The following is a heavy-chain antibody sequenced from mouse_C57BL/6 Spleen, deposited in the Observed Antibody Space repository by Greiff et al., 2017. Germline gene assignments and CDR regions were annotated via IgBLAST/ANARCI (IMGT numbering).Heavy chain of an antibody. Sequence: QVLLQQSGAELAKPGASVKLSCKASGYTFTSYCMHWVNQRPGKGLEWIGYINPSSGYTKYNQKFKVKATLTADKSSSTAYMQLSSLTYEDSAVDYCAREGDGYFFAYWGQGTLVTVSA. CDR1: GYTFTSYC. V-gene: IGHV1-7*01. D-gene: IGHD2-3*01. J-gene: IGHJ3*01. CDR2: INPSSGYT. CDR3: AREGDGYFFAY.